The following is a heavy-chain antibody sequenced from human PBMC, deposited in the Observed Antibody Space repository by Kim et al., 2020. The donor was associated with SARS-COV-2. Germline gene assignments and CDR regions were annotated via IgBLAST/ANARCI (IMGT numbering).Heavy chain of an antibody. CDR3: ARVRSYYGMDV. J-gene: IGHJ6*01. CDR2: KN. Sequence: KNYYADSVKGRFTISRDNSKNTLYLQRNSLRAEDTVVYYCARVRSYYGMDVWGQGTTVTVSS. D-gene: IGHD6-6*01. V-gene: IGHV3-33*01.